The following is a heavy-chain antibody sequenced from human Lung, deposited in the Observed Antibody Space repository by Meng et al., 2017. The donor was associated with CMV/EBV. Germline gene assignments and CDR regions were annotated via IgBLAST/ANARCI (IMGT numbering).Heavy chain of an antibody. J-gene: IGHJ4*02. CDR3: ARLYCSGGSCYTIDY. V-gene: IGHV7-4-1*02. Sequence: QVQGVQSVSEMKTLWASVKVSCKASGYTFTSYAMNWVRQAPGQGLEWMGWINTNTGNPTYAQGFTGRFVFSLDTSVSTAYLQISSLKAADTAVYYCARLYCSGGSCYTIDYWGQGTLVTVSS. CDR2: INTNTGNP. CDR1: GYTFTSYA. D-gene: IGHD2-15*01.